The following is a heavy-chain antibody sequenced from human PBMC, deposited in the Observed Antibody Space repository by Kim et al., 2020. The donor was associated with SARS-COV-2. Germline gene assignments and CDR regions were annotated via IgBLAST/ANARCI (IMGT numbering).Heavy chain of an antibody. CDR2: IRSGGTT. CDR3: ATFGQLHY. Sequence: GGSLRLSCAASGFTFSNAWMSWVRQAPGKGLEWVGRIRSGGTTDYAAPVKGRFSISRDDSKNTLYLQMNSLKTEDTAVYYCATFGQLHYWGRGTLVTVSS. CDR1: GFTFSNAW. J-gene: IGHJ4*02. D-gene: IGHD1-1*01. V-gene: IGHV3-15*01.